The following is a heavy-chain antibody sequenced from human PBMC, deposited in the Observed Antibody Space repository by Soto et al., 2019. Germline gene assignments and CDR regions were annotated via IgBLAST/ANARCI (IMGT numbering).Heavy chain of an antibody. CDR1: GGSVSSGSYY. J-gene: IGHJ5*02. CDR2: IYYSGST. CDR3: ARGVRYCISTSCFNWFDP. D-gene: IGHD2-2*01. Sequence: SETLSLTCTVSGGSVSSGSYYWSWIRQPPGKGLEWIGYIYYSGSTNYNPSLKSRVTISVDTSKNQFSLKLSSVTAANTAVYYCARGVRYCISTSCFNWFDPWGQGTLVTVSS. V-gene: IGHV4-61*01.